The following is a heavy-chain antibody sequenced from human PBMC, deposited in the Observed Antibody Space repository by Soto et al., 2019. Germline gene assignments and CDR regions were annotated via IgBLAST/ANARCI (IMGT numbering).Heavy chain of an antibody. J-gene: IGHJ4*02. V-gene: IGHV1-69*13. CDR3: AREKVGADTVFDY. CDR1: GGTFSSYA. CDR2: IIPIFGTA. D-gene: IGHD1-26*01. Sequence: SVKVSCKASGGTFSSYAISWVRQAPGQGLEWMGGIIPIFGTANYAQKFQGRVTITADESTSTAYMELSSLRSEDTAVYYCAREKVGADTVFDYWGQGTLVTVSS.